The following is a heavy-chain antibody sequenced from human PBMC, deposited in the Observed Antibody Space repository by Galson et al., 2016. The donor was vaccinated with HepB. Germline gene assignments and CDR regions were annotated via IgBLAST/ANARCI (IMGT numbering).Heavy chain of an antibody. V-gene: IGHV1-8*01. CDR1: GYTFTNYH. CDR2: VNPDSDTK. CDR3: ARGKYYAMDV. Sequence: SVKVSCKASGYTFTNYHINWVRQATGQGLEWMGWVNPDSDTKGNAHKFQGRITMTRNTSINTAYMELSSLRSEDTAVYYCARGKYYAMDVWGQGTTVIVS. J-gene: IGHJ6*02.